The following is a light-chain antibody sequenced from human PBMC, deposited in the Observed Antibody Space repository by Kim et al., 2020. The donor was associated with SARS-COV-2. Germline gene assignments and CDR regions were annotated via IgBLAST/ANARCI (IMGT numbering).Light chain of an antibody. Sequence: PGERATLSCRASLSVSSSYLAWYQQKPGQAPRLLIYGASSRATGIPERFSGSGSGTDFTLTISRLDPEDFAVYYCQLYGSSTLFTFGPGTKVDIK. J-gene: IGKJ3*01. CDR1: LSVSSSY. CDR3: QLYGSSTLFT. CDR2: GAS. V-gene: IGKV3-20*01.